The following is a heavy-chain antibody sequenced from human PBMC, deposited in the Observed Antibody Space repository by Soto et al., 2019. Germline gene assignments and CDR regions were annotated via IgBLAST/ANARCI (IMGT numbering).Heavy chain of an antibody. V-gene: IGHV1-69*01. CDR3: ARVTVATLWDQYYFDY. CDR1: RGTFSSYA. Sequence: QVQLVQAGAEVKKPGSSVKVSCKAARGTFSSYAISWVRQAPGQGLEWMGGIIPIFGTANYAQKFQGRVTITADESTSTAYMELSSLRSEDTAVYYCARVTVATLWDQYYFDYWGQGTLVTVSS. D-gene: IGHD5-12*01. CDR2: IIPIFGTA. J-gene: IGHJ4*02.